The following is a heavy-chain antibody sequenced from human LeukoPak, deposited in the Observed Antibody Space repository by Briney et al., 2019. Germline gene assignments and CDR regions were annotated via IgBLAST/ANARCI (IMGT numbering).Heavy chain of an antibody. D-gene: IGHD6-13*01. CDR1: GGSISSYY. Sequence: SETLSLTCTVSGGSISSYYWSWTRQPPGKGLEWIGYIYYSGSTNYNPSLKSRVTISVDTSKNQFSLKVTSVSAADTAVYYCAGGVAVVGAADYWGQGTLVTVSS. J-gene: IGHJ4*02. V-gene: IGHV4-59*01. CDR3: AGGVAVVGAADY. CDR2: IYYSGST.